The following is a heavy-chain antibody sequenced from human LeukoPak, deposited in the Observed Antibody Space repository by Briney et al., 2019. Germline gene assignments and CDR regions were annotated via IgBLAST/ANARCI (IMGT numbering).Heavy chain of an antibody. J-gene: IGHJ4*02. CDR2: IYPGGSDT. CDR1: GYSFTSYW. V-gene: IGHV5-51*01. D-gene: IGHD3-22*01. CDR3: ARPLAGYYDSSGYFDY. Sequence: GGSLKISCKGSGYSFTSYWIGWVRQMPGKGLEWVGIIYPGGSDTRYSPSFQGQVTISADKSISTAYLQWSSLKASDTAMYYCARPLAGYYDSSGYFDYWGQGTLVTVSS.